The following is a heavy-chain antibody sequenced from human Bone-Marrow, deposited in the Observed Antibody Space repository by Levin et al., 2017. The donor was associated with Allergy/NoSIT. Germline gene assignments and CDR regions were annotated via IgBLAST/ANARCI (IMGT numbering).Heavy chain of an antibody. CDR1: GFIFSNYW. J-gene: IGHJ4*02. CDR2: ITSDGSGI. Sequence: SGGSLRLSCAASGFIFSNYWMHWVRQVPGKGLVWVSHITSDGSGISYVDSVKGRFTISRDNAKNTVYLQMSSLREEDTAVYFCVRGAGGLDHWGQGTLVIVSS. D-gene: IGHD3-16*01. CDR3: VRGAGGLDH. V-gene: IGHV3-74*01.